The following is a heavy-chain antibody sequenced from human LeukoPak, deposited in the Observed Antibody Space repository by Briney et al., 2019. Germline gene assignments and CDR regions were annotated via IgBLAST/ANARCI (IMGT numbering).Heavy chain of an antibody. CDR3: AKYAYNWNAPDGFDM. D-gene: IGHD1-1*01. Sequence: GGSLRLSCRASRFPFSDYDMHWVRQAPGKGLEWVAVISYDGSRKHYGDSVKGRFTISRDNSESTLFLQMSSLRTDDTSLYFCAKYAYNWNAPDGFDMWGQGTMVIVSS. J-gene: IGHJ3*02. V-gene: IGHV3-30*18. CDR1: RFPFSDYD. CDR2: ISYDGSRK.